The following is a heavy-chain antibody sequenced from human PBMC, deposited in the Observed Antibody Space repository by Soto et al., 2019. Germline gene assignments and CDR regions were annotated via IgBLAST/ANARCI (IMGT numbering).Heavy chain of an antibody. CDR1: SVSINSFTNHY. CDR3: AIQGFGKLHGLVDV. Sequence: QAQLQTSGPGLVKPSETLSLTCTVSSVSINSFTNHYCSWIRQPPGKGLEWVGYISKIGFTRYNPSLSSRVTLSVDTSKNQFSLKLSSVTAADTALYFCAIQGFGKLHGLVDVWGQWTTVTVSS. D-gene: IGHD3-10*01. CDR2: ISKIGFT. J-gene: IGHJ6*02. V-gene: IGHV4-59*08.